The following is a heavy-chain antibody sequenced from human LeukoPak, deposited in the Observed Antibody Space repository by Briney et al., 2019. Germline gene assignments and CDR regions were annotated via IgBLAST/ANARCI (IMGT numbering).Heavy chain of an antibody. CDR3: ARDRYSYDKSNYYYYYMDV. D-gene: IGHD5-18*01. CDR2: IFYSGNT. Sequence: SETLSLTCTVSGASIGSYYWSWIRQPPGRGLEWIGYIFYSGNTEYNPSLKSRVSISVDTSKNQFSLKLSSVTAADTAVYYCARDRYSYDKSNYYYYYMDVWGKGTTVTISS. J-gene: IGHJ6*03. V-gene: IGHV4-59*12. CDR1: GASIGSYY.